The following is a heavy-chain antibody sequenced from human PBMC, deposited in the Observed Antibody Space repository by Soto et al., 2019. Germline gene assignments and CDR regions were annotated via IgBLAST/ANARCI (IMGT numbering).Heavy chain of an antibody. CDR2: VYYSGGA. CDR1: GVSIHNSHSF. CDR3: VRVVEGATRHTDLDS. Sequence: PSETLSLTCTVSGVSIHNSHSFWGWIRQPPGKGLEFIGTVYYSGGAHYNSSLKSRVTISVDTANNQVSLRMRSLTAADTAVYYCVRVVEGATRHTDLDSWGQGTRVTVSS. D-gene: IGHD3-3*01. J-gene: IGHJ5*01. V-gene: IGHV4-39*01.